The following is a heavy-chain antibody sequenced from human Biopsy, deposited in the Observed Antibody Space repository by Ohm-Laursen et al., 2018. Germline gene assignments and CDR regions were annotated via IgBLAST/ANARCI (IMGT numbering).Heavy chain of an antibody. CDR3: VKSAYSSGFWEASDY. V-gene: IGHV3-23*01. J-gene: IGHJ4*02. CDR2: ITDSGGST. D-gene: IGHD6-19*01. Sequence: SLRLSCAASGFTFSSYGMSWVRQAPGKGLEWVSAITDSGGSTFYADSVKGRFTVSRDNAKNSLFLQMDSLRVEDTALYYCVKSAYSSGFWEASDYWGQGTLVTVSS. CDR1: GFTFSSYG.